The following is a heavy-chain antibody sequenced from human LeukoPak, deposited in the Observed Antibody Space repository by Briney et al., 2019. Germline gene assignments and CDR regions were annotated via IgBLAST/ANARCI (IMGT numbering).Heavy chain of an antibody. CDR1: GATFSSYA. Sequence: ASVKVSFKSSGATFSSYAISWVRQAPGPGLEWVGRFIPILGIANYAQKFQGRVTITAAKSTSTAYLELSSLRSEDKAADYCSWGVVDPFDYWGQGTLVTVSS. CDR2: FIPILGIA. V-gene: IGHV1-69*04. CDR3: SWGVVDPFDY. D-gene: IGHD3-22*01. J-gene: IGHJ4*02.